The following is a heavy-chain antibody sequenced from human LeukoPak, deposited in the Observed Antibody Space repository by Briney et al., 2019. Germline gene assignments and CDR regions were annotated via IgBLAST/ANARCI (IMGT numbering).Heavy chain of an antibody. CDR2: IYYSGST. V-gene: IGHV4-39*07. J-gene: IGHJ4*02. CDR3: ASGVGVVVVA. CDR1: GGSISSSSYY. D-gene: IGHD2-15*01. Sequence: PSETLSLTCTVSGGSISSSSYYWGWIRQPPGKGLEWIGSIYYSGSTYYNPSLKSRVTISVDTSKNQFSLKLSSVTAADTAVYYCASGVGVVVVAWGQGTLVTVSS.